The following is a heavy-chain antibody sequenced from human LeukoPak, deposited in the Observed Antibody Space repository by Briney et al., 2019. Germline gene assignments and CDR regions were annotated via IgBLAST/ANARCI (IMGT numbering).Heavy chain of an antibody. J-gene: IGHJ3*02. Sequence: SGTLSLTCAVYGGSFSGYYWSWIRQPPGKGLEWIGEINHSGSTNYNPSLKSRVTISVDTSKNQFSLKLSSVTAADTAVYYCARGVNYYDSSGPGGDAFDIWGQGTMVTVSS. CDR3: ARGVNYYDSSGPGGDAFDI. V-gene: IGHV4-34*01. D-gene: IGHD3-22*01. CDR1: GGSFSGYY. CDR2: INHSGST.